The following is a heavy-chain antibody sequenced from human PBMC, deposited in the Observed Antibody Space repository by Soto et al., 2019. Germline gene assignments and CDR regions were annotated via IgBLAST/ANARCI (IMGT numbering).Heavy chain of an antibody. CDR1: GYTFTGYY. V-gene: IGHV1-2*02. CDR2: INPNSGGT. Sequence: ASVKVSCKASGYTFTGYYMHWVRQAPGQGLEWMGWINPNSGGTNYAQKFQGRVTMTRDTSISTAYMELSRLRSDDTAVYYCARGSYYYGSGSYLFYYYGMDVWGQGTTVTVSS. D-gene: IGHD3-10*01. CDR3: ARGSYYYGSGSYLFYYYGMDV. J-gene: IGHJ6*02.